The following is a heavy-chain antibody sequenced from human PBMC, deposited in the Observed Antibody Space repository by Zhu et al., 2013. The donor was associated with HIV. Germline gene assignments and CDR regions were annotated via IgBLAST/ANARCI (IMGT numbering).Heavy chain of an antibody. V-gene: IGHV1-18*01. CDR1: GYNFSTYG. J-gene: IGHJ4*02. CDR2: ISAYNGNT. D-gene: IGHD3-16*01. CDR3: ARERRTYGSLDW. Sequence: QVHLVQSGAEVKRPGASVKVSCKASGYNFSTYGISWVRQAPGEGLMWMGWISAYNGNTNYAQKFQGRVTLTTVTSTSTVSLEVRSLRSDDTAVYFCARERRTYGSLDWWGQGTLGHRLL.